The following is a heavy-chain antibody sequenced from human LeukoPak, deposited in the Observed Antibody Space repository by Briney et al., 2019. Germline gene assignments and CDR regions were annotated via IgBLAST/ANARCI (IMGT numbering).Heavy chain of an antibody. CDR3: AKDRLLVSSSWYSVSGY. V-gene: IGHV3-23*01. J-gene: IGHJ4*02. D-gene: IGHD6-13*01. CDR2: ISGSGGST. CDR1: GFTFSSYA. Sequence: PGGSLRLSCAASGFTFSSYAMSWVRQAPGKGLEWVSAISGSGGSTYYADSVKGRFTISRDNSKNTLYLQMNSLRAEDTAVYYCAKDRLLVSSSWYSVSGYWGQGTLVTVSS.